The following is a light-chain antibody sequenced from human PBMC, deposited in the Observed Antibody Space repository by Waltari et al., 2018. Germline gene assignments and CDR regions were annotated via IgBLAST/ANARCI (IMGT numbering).Light chain of an antibody. CDR1: QSVLYSSNNKNY. CDR3: QQYYSTPQT. J-gene: IGKJ1*01. Sequence: DIVMNQSPDSLAVSLGERATINSQSSQSVLYSSNNKNYLAWYQQKPGQPPKLLIYWASTRESGVPDRFSGSGSGTDFTLTISSLQAEDVAVYYCQQYYSTPQTFGQGTKVEIK. V-gene: IGKV4-1*01. CDR2: WAS.